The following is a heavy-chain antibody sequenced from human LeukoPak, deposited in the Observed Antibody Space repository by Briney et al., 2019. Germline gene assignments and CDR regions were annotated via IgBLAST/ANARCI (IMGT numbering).Heavy chain of an antibody. D-gene: IGHD2-21*02. CDR1: GYTFTGYY. Sequence: GASVKVSCKASGYTFTGYYMHWVRQAPGQGLEWMGWINPNSGGTNYAQKFQGRVTMTRDTSISTAYMELSRLRSDDTAVYYCARSPNYGYCGGDCYSGYYGMDVWGQGTTVTVSS. CDR2: INPNSGGT. CDR3: ARSPNYGYCGGDCYSGYYGMDV. V-gene: IGHV1-2*02. J-gene: IGHJ6*02.